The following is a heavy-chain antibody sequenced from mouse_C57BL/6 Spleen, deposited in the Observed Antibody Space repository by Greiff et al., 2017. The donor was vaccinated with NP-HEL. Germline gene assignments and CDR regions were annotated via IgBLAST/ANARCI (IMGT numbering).Heavy chain of an antibody. CDR3: AREILRPDY. Sequence: VQLQQSGPELVRPGVSVKISCKGSGYTFTDYAMHWVKQSHAKSLEWIGVISTYYGDASYNQKFTDKATMTVDKSSSTAYMELARLTSEDSAVYYCAREILRPDYWGQGTTLTVSS. D-gene: IGHD1-2*01. CDR1: GYTFTDYA. V-gene: IGHV1-67*01. CDR2: ISTYYGDA. J-gene: IGHJ2*01.